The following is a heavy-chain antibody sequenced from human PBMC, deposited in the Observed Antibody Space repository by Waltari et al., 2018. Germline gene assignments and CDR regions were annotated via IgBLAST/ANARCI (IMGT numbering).Heavy chain of an antibody. D-gene: IGHD2-2*03. V-gene: IGHV4-38-2*01. CDR3: SRQVLGYCTSAACRRLES. CDR1: GYAANSGFS. J-gene: IGHJ4*02. CDR2: VYHDGTT. Sequence: QVQLLESGPGLVKSSETLSLTCDVSGYAANSGFSWGWIRQAPGEGLEWVATVYHDGTTFYNPSLKSRLSVSMDTSKNQISLTLKSVTAADTAVYHCSRQVLGYCTSAACRRLESWGQGTLVTVSS.